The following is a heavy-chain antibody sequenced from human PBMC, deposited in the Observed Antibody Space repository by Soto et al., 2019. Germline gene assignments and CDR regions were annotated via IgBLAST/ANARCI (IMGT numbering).Heavy chain of an antibody. Sequence: ASVKVSCKASGYTFTSYGISWVRQAPGQGLEWMGWISAYNGNTNYAQKLQGRVTMTTDTSTSTAYMELRSLRSDDTAVYYCARDVFDFWSGYSKTTFAYWGQGTLVTVSS. D-gene: IGHD3-3*01. CDR1: GYTFTSYG. J-gene: IGHJ4*02. CDR3: ARDVFDFWSGYSKTTFAY. CDR2: ISAYNGNT. V-gene: IGHV1-18*01.